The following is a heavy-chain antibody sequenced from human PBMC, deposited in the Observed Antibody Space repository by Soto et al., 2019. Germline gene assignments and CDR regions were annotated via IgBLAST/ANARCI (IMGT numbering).Heavy chain of an antibody. CDR2: ISYDGSNK. CDR1: GFTFGSYA. J-gene: IGHJ6*02. Sequence: PGGSLRLSCAASGFTFGSYAMHWVRQAPGKGLEWVAVISYDGSNKYYADSVKGRFTISRDNSKNTLYLQMNSLRAEDTAVYYCARLGAHPYYGMDVWGQGTTVTVSS. V-gene: IGHV3-30-3*01. CDR3: ARLGAHPYYGMDV.